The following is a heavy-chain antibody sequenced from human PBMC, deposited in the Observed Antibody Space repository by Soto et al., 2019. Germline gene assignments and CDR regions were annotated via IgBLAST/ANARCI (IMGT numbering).Heavy chain of an antibody. CDR3: ARARVGAAEY. D-gene: IGHD1-26*01. V-gene: IGHV4-31*03. J-gene: IGHJ4*02. Sequence: PSRTLSLGCTVCGGSVSSAGDYGSWISQHPGKGLEWIGYIYYSGSTYYNPSLKSRVTISVDTSKNQFSLKLSSVTAADTAVYYCARARVGAAEYWRQRTLVTVS. CDR1: GGSVSSAGDY. CDR2: IYYSGST.